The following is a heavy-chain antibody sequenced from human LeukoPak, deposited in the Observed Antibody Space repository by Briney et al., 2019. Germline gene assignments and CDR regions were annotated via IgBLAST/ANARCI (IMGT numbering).Heavy chain of an antibody. V-gene: IGHV3-21*01. D-gene: IGHD2-15*01. CDR2: ISSSSYI. CDR3: ARDQTPFY. Sequence: PGGSLRLSCAASGFTFSSYSMNWVRQAPGKGLEWASSISSSSYIYYADSVKGRFTISRDNAKSSMWLQMNSLRDEDTAVYYCARDQTPFYWGQGSLVTVSS. CDR1: GFTFSSYS. J-gene: IGHJ4*02.